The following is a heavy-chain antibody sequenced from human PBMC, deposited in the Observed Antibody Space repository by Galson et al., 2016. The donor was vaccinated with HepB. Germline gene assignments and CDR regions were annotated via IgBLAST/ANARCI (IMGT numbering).Heavy chain of an antibody. J-gene: IGHJ4*02. CDR1: GFSLSTSGVC. Sequence: PALVKPTQTLTLTCTFSGFSLSTSGVCVSWLRQPPGKALEWPALINWDDGKYYLTSLKTRLTISNDNSTNQVVLTMTNVGPADTAAYHCARVRGHSGWGGAYDYWGLGTLVTVSS. D-gene: IGHD6-19*01. CDR3: ARVRGHSGWGGAYDY. CDR2: INWDDGK. V-gene: IGHV2-70*01.